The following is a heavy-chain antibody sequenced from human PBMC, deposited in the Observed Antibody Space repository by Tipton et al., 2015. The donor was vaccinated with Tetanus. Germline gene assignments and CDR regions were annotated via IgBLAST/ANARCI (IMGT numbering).Heavy chain of an antibody. J-gene: IGHJ4*02. V-gene: IGHV4-31*03. Sequence: TLSLTCTVSGGSISRGGYYWSWIRQHPGKGLEWIGDIYYSGSTYYDPSLKSRVTISVDTSKNQFSLKLNSVTAADTAVYYCARDQARGARGWNYFDCWGQGALVTVSS. CDR2: IYYSGST. D-gene: IGHD1-26*01. CDR1: GGSISRGGYY. CDR3: ARDQARGARGWNYFDC.